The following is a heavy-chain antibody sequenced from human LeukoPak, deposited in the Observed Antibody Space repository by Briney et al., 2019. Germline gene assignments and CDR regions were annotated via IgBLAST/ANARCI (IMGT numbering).Heavy chain of an antibody. D-gene: IGHD6-13*01. CDR2: IRYDGSNK. CDR1: GFTFSSYG. V-gene: IGHV3-30*02. Sequence: PGGSLRLSCAASGFTFSSYGMHWVRQAPGKGLEWVEYIRYDGSNKYYADSVKGRFTISRDNSKNTLYLQMNSLRAEDTAVYYCAQDRGGSSWYKGGFDYWGQGTLVTVSS. J-gene: IGHJ4*02. CDR3: AQDRGGSSWYKGGFDY.